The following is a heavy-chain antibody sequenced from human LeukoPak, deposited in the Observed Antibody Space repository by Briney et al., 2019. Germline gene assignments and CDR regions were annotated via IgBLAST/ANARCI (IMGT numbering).Heavy chain of an antibody. CDR3: ARVAVSGSQINWFDP. D-gene: IGHD3-10*01. V-gene: IGHV1-2*02. CDR1: GYTFTGYY. CDR2: INPNSGGT. Sequence: ASVKVSCKASGYTFTGYYMHWVRQAPGQGLEWMGWINPNSGGTNYAQKFQGRVTMTRDTSISTAYMELSRLRSDDTAVYYCARVAVSGSQINWFDPWGQGTLVTVSS. J-gene: IGHJ5*02.